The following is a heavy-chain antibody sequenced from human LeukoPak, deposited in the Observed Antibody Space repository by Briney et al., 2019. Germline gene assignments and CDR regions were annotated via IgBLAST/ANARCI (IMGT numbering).Heavy chain of an antibody. V-gene: IGHV1-69*13. D-gene: IGHD3-9*01. J-gene: IGHJ4*02. CDR3: ASFERYHDFDY. Sequence: SVKVSCKASGGTFSSYAISWVRQAPGQGLEWMGGIIPIFGTANYAQKFQGRVTIAADESTSTAYMELSSLRSEDTAVYYCASFERYHDFDYWGQGTLVTVSS. CDR2: IIPIFGTA. CDR1: GGTFSSYA.